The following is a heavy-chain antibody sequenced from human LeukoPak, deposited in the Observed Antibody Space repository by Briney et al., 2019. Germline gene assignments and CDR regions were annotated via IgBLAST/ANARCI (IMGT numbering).Heavy chain of an antibody. V-gene: IGHV4-34*01. D-gene: IGHD3-3*01. J-gene: IGHJ4*02. CDR1: GGSFSGYY. CDR2: INHSGST. CDR3: ARAYDFWSGYYSGRRGKYFDY. Sequence: SETLSLTCAVYGGSFSGYYWSWIRQPPGKGLEWIGEINHSGSTNYNPSLKSRVTISVDTSKNQFSLKLSSVTAADTAVYYCARAYDFWSGYYSGRRGKYFDYWGQGTLVTVSS.